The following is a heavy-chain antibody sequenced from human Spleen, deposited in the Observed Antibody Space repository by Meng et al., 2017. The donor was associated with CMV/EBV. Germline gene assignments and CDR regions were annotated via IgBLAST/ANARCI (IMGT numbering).Heavy chain of an antibody. Sequence: TFSNYAISWVRQAPGQGLEWMGGIIPMFGAANYAQKFQGRVTITTDESTSTAYMELSSLRSEDTAVYYCAREYDCSSTSCYTGWFDPWGQGTLVTVSS. CDR3: AREYDCSSTSCYTGWFDP. CDR2: IIPMFGAA. V-gene: IGHV1-69*05. D-gene: IGHD2-2*02. CDR1: TFSNYA. J-gene: IGHJ5*02.